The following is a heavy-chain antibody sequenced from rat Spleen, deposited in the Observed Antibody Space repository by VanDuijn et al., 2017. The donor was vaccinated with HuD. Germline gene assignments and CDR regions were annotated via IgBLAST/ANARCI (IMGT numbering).Heavy chain of an antibody. CDR1: GFTFNDYY. CDR2: ISYDGSNT. CDR3: VRPAGTVVPNWFVH. D-gene: IGHD1-1*01. J-gene: IGHJ3*01. V-gene: IGHV5-22*01. Sequence: EVQLVESGGGLVQPGRSMRLSCAASGFTFNDYYMAWVRQAPEKGLEWVASISYDGSNTYYRDPVTGRFTISRDNAKSTLYLQMDSLRSEDTATYYCVRPAGTVVPNWFVHWGQGTLVTVSP.